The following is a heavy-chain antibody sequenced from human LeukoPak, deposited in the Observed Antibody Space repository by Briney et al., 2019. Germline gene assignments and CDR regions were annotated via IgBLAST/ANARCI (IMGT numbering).Heavy chain of an antibody. J-gene: IGHJ3*02. CDR2: MNPNSGNT. CDR1: GYTFTSYD. CDR3: ARRTYYDILTGYYEAFDI. Sequence: ASVKVSFKASGYTFTSYDINWVRQATGQGLEWMGWMNPNSGNTGYAQKFQGRVTMTRNTSISTAYMELSSLRSEDTAVYYCARRTYYDILTGYYEAFDIWGQGTMVTVSS. D-gene: IGHD3-9*01. V-gene: IGHV1-8*01.